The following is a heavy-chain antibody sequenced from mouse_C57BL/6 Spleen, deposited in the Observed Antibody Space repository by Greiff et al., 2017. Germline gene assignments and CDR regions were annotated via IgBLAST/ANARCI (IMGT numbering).Heavy chain of an antibody. CDR3: ARMGDYDWFAY. Sequence: QVHVKQPGTELVKPGASVKLSCKASGYTFTSYWMHWVKQRPGQGLEWIGNINPSNGGTNYNEKFKSKATLTVDKSSSTAYMQLSSLTSEDSAVYYGARMGDYDWFAYWGQGTLVTVSA. D-gene: IGHD2-4*01. V-gene: IGHV1-53*01. CDR2: INPSNGGT. CDR1: GYTFTSYW. J-gene: IGHJ3*01.